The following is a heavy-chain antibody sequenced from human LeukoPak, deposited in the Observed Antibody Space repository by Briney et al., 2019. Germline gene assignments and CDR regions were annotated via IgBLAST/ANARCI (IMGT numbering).Heavy chain of an antibody. D-gene: IGHD3-16*01. CDR2: IYYSGST. CDR3: ARVGGSPCPDY. V-gene: IGHV4-39*07. Sequence: SETLSLTCTVSGGSISSSSYYWGWIRQPPGKGLEWIGSIYYSGSTYYNPSLKSRVTISVDTSKNQFSLKLSSVTAADTAVYYCARVGGSPCPDYWGQGTLVTVSS. CDR1: GGSISSSSYY. J-gene: IGHJ4*02.